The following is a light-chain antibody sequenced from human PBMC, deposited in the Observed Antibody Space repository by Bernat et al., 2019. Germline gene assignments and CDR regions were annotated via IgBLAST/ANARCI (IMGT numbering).Light chain of an antibody. CDR2: GNS. CDR1: SSNIGAGYD. J-gene: IGLJ3*02. V-gene: IGLV1-40*01. Sequence: QSVLTQLPSVSGAPGQRATISCTGSSSNIGAGYDVHWYQQLPGTAPKLLIYGNSNRPSGVPDRFSGSRSGTSASLAITGLQAEDEADYHCQSYDSSLRGAVFGGGTKLTVL. CDR3: QSYDSSLRGAV.